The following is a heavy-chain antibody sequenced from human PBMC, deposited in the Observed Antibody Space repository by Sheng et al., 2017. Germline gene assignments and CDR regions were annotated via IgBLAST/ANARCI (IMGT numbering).Heavy chain of an antibody. Sequence: QVQLQESGPGLVKPSETLSLTCAVSGYSISSGYYWGWIRQPPGKGLEWIGSIYHSGSTYYNPSLKSRVTISVDTSKNQFSLKLSSVTAADTAVYYCAGGPTMTTVVTDIDYWGQGTLVTGLL. D-gene: IGHD4-17*01. CDR3: AGGPTMTTVVTDIDY. CDR2: IYHSGST. J-gene: IGHJ4*02. V-gene: IGHV4-38-2*01. CDR1: GYSISSGYY.